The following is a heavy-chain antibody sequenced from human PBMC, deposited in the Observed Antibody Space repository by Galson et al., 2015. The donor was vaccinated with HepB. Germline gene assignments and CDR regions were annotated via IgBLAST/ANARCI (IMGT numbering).Heavy chain of an antibody. J-gene: IGHJ3*02. CDR3: ARDRDDSSGWDAFYI. D-gene: IGHD6-19*01. Sequence: SVKVSCKASGGTFSSYTISWVRQAPGQGLEWMGRIIPILGIANYAQKFQDRVTITADKSTSTAYMELSSLRSEDTAVYYCARDRDDSSGWDAFYIWCQGTIVTVSS. V-gene: IGHV1-69*04. CDR2: IIPILGIA. CDR1: GGTFSSYT.